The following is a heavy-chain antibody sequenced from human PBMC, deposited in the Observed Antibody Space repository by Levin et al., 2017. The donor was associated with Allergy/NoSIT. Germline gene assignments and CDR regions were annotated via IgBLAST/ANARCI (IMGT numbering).Heavy chain of an antibody. Sequence: GGSLRLSCAASGFSFHDCAMHWVRQAPGKGLEWVSSINWDSGRIGYAESVKGRFTISRDNAKNSLHLQMNNLRPEDTALYYCAKDRGDYYYGMDVWGQGTTVTVSS. J-gene: IGHJ6*02. CDR3: AKDRGDYYYGMDV. CDR2: INWDSGRI. D-gene: IGHD3-16*01. V-gene: IGHV3-9*01. CDR1: GFSFHDCA.